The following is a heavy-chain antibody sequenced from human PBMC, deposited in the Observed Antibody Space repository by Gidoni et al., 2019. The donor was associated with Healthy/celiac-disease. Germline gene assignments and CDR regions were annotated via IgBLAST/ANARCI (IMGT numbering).Heavy chain of an antibody. V-gene: IGHV4-34*01. CDR1: GGSFSGYY. CDR2: INHSGST. CDR3: ARAGSGSYYGWYFDL. D-gene: IGHD1-26*01. Sequence: QVQLQQWGAGLLTPSETLSLTCAVYGGSFSGYYWSWIRQPPGKGLEWIGEINHSGSTNYNPSLKSRVTISVDTSKNQFSLKLSSVTAADTAVYYCARAGSGSYYGWYFDLWGRGTLVTVSS. J-gene: IGHJ2*01.